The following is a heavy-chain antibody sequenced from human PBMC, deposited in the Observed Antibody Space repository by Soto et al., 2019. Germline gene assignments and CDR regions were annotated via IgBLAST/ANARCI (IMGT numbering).Heavy chain of an antibody. J-gene: IGHJ6*02. CDR2: IDPSDSYT. Sequence: GESLKISCKGSGYSFTSYWISWMRQMPGKGLEWMGRIDPSDSYTNYSPSFQGHVTISADKSISTAYLQWSSLKASDTAMYYCASSGSGSYYYYGMDVWGQGTTVTVSS. CDR1: GYSFTSYW. D-gene: IGHD3-10*01. CDR3: ASSGSGSYYYYGMDV. V-gene: IGHV5-10-1*01.